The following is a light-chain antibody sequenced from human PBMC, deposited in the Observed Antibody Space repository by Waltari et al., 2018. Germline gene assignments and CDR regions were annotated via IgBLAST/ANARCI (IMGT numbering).Light chain of an antibody. CDR1: SSDVGGYNY. CDR2: EVS. Sequence: QSALTQPPSASGSPGQSVTISCTGTSSDVGGYNYVSWYQQNPGKAPKPMFYEVSQRPSGVPDRCSGTKSGNTASLTVSGLQAEDEADYYCSSYAGNNHYVFGTGTKVTFL. V-gene: IGLV2-8*01. J-gene: IGLJ1*01. CDR3: SSYAGNNHYV.